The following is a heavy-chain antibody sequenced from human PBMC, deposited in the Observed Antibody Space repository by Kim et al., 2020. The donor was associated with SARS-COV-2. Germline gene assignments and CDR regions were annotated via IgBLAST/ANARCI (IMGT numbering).Heavy chain of an antibody. CDR3: ARRTSDRGVFDY. D-gene: IGHD3-10*01. V-gene: IGHV6-1*01. J-gene: IGHJ4*02. Sequence: GDAVSVKSRIIVNPDTSKNHFSLQLNSVTPDDTAVYFCARRTSDRGVFDYWGQGTLVTVSS.